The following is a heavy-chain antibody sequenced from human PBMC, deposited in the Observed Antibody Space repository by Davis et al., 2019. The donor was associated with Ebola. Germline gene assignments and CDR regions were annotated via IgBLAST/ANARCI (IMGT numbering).Heavy chain of an antibody. J-gene: IGHJ4*02. V-gene: IGHV4-59*12. Sequence: GSLRLSCTVSGGSISSYYWSWIRQPPGKGLEWIGYIYYSGSTNYNPSLKSRVIISVDTSKNQFSLKLSSVTAADTAVYYCAREEGIQLWLTVDYWGQGTLVTVSS. D-gene: IGHD5-18*01. CDR2: IYYSGST. CDR1: GGSISSYY. CDR3: AREEGIQLWLTVDY.